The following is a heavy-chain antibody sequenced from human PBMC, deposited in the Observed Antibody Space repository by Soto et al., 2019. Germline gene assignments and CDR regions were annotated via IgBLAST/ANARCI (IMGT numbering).Heavy chain of an antibody. CDR1: GYTFINYY. CDR2: INPNGGST. Sequence: QVQLVQSGAEVKMPGASVKVSCKASGYTFINYYIHWVRQAPGQGLEWMGVINPNGGSTVYAQKFQGRVTLTRDTSTSTVYVELSSLRSDDTAVYFCVRATAARQRDYSYHYYLHIWGNGTTVTVSS. V-gene: IGHV1-46*03. J-gene: IGHJ6*03. D-gene: IGHD6-6*01. CDR3: VRATAARQRDYSYHYYLHI.